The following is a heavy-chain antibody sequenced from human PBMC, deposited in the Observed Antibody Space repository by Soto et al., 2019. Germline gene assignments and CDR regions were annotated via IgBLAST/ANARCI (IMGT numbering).Heavy chain of an antibody. CDR3: ARWRELAAFDL. V-gene: IGHV1-69*02. CDR1: GGTFSSYT. J-gene: IGHJ3*01. D-gene: IGHD1-26*01. Sequence: QVQLVQSGAEVKKPGSSVKVSCKASGGTFSSYTISWVRQAPGQGLEWMGRIIPILGIANYAQKFQGRVTXPXXKATSTAYRERSSLRSEDTAVYYCARWRELAAFDLWGQGTMVTVSS. CDR2: IIPILGIA.